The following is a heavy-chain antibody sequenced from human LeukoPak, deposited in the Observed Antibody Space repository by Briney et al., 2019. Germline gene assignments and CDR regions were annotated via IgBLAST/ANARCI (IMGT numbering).Heavy chain of an antibody. D-gene: IGHD4-23*01. CDR3: ARDLATVVTRNWYFDL. CDR1: GGSISSNSYY. CDR2: IFYSEYT. J-gene: IGHJ2*01. Sequence: SETLSLTCTVSGGSISSNSYYWGWVRQPPGKGLDWIGNIFYSEYTYYNPSLKSRVTISGDTSKNQFSLKLSSVTAADTAVYYCARDLATVVTRNWYFDLWGRGTLVTVSS. V-gene: IGHV4-39*07.